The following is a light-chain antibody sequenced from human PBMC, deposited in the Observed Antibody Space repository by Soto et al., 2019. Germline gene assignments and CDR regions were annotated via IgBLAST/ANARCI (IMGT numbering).Light chain of an antibody. Sequence: DIQMTQSPSTLSASVGARVNITCRASQSVSDWLAWYQHKPGKTPKLLIYKASTLESGVRSRFSGFRSGTEFTLAISSLQPEDFATYYCQQYDSYSRPTFGGGTKVDIK. CDR2: KAS. CDR1: QSVSDW. J-gene: IGKJ4*01. V-gene: IGKV1-5*03. CDR3: QQYDSYSRPT.